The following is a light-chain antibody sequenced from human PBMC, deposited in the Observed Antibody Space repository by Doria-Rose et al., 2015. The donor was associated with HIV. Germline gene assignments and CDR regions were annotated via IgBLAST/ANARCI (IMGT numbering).Light chain of an antibody. J-gene: IGLJ2*01. Sequence: VSVAPGKTATITCGGTHIGGKSVHWYQHKPGQAPVLVVYDDSDRPSGIPERFSGSNSGNTATLTISRVEAGDEADYYCQVWDSTSDQPVFGGGTKLTGL. V-gene: IGLV3-21*03. CDR1: HIGGKS. CDR2: DDS. CDR3: QVWDSTSDQPV.